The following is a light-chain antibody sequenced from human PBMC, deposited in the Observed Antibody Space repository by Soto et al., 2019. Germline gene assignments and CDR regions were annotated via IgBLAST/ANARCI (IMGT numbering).Light chain of an antibody. CDR3: QHYGASPWT. Sequence: ENVLTLSPVTMSLSQGENDTLCWKASQSVSGYLAWYQQKPGQAPRLLIYDASKRATGIPARFSGSGFGTDFTLTISSLEPEDFAVYYCQHYGASPWTFGQGTKVDI. V-gene: IGKV3-11*01. CDR1: QSVSGY. CDR2: DAS. J-gene: IGKJ1*01.